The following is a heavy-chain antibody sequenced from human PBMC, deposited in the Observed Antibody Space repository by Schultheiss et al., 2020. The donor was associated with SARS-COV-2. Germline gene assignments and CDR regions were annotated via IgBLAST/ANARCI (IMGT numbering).Heavy chain of an antibody. CDR2: VSGSGESA. V-gene: IGHV3-23*01. CDR3: AKYTFGGLLDTLYYYYGMDV. D-gene: IGHD3-16*02. Sequence: GGSLRLSCAASGFTFSNYGMHWVRQAPGKGLQWVSAVSGSGESAYYADSVKGRFTISRDNSKNTLSLQMNSLSAEDTAVYYCAKYTFGGLLDTLYYYYGMDVWGQGTTVTVSS. J-gene: IGHJ6*02. CDR1: GFTFSNYG.